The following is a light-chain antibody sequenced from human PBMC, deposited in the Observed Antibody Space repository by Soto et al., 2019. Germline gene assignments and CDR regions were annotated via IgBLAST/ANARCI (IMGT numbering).Light chain of an antibody. CDR3: QQYGTSPPLN. Sequence: EIVLTQSPGTLSLSPVERATLSCRASQSVTSNYLAWYQHKPGQAPRLLIYDASSRATGIPDRFSGSGSATDFTLTISRLEPEDFAVYYCQQYGTSPPLNFGGGTKVDIK. CDR2: DAS. CDR1: QSVTSNY. V-gene: IGKV3-20*01. J-gene: IGKJ4*01.